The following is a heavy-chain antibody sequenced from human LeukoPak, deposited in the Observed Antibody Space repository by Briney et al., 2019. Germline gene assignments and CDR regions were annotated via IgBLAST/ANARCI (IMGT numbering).Heavy chain of an antibody. CDR1: GGSISSSSYY. V-gene: IGHV4-39*07. Sequence: SETLSLTCTVSGGSISSSSYYWGWIRQPPGKGLEWIGSIYYSGSTYYNPSLKSRVTISVDTSKNQFSLKLSSVTAADTAVYYCARDVIDSSPYYYYYYMDVWGKGTTVTVSS. J-gene: IGHJ6*03. CDR2: IYYSGST. CDR3: ARDVIDSSPYYYYYYMDV. D-gene: IGHD6-13*01.